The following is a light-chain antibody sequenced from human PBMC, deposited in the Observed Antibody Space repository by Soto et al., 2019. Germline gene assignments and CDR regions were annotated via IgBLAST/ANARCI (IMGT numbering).Light chain of an antibody. CDR1: QSVSSSY. Sequence: EIVLTQSPGTLSVSPGERATLSCRASQSVSSSYLAWYQQKPGQAPRLLISGASSRATGIPERFSGSGSGTDFTLTVSRLEREDFAVYYCQQSGTSPYTFGQGTKLEIK. J-gene: IGKJ2*01. CDR2: GAS. CDR3: QQSGTSPYT. V-gene: IGKV3-20*01.